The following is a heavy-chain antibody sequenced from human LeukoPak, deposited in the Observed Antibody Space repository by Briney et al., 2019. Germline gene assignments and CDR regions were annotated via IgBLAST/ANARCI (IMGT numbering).Heavy chain of an antibody. Sequence: GGSLRLSCAVSGFTFNNYAMSWVRQAPGKELEWVSAIDGSGSSTYYADSVQGRFIISRDNSKNTLYLQMNSLKAEDTAAYYCAKYFYDSGSYSFDYWGQGALVTVSS. J-gene: IGHJ4*02. CDR3: AKYFYDSGSYSFDY. CDR1: GFTFNNYA. D-gene: IGHD3-10*01. CDR2: IDGSGSST. V-gene: IGHV3-23*01.